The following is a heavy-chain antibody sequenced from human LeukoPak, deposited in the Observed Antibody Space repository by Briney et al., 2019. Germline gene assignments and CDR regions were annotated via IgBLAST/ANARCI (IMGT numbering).Heavy chain of an antibody. CDR2: INHSGST. J-gene: IGHJ5*02. CDR1: GGSFSGYY. CDR3: ARGYSGYDFFWFDP. D-gene: IGHD5-12*01. Sequence: SETLSLSCAVYGGSFSGYYWSWIRQPPGKGLEWIGEINHSGSTNYNPSLKSRVTISVDTSKNQFSLKLSSVTAADTAVYYCARGYSGYDFFWFDPWGQGTLVTVSS. V-gene: IGHV4-34*01.